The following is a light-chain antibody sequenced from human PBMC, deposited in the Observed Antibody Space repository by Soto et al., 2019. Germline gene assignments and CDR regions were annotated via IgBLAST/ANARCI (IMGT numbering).Light chain of an antibody. Sequence: QMTQSPSTLSASVGDRVTITCRASQTVKNYLAWYQQKPGKAPNLLIYTASSLKSGVPSRFSGSGSGTEFTLTISSLQPEDLATDYCQQYNTFSSVGQGTKVESK. CDR2: TAS. CDR3: QQYNTFSS. V-gene: IGKV1-5*03. CDR1: QTVKNY. J-gene: IGKJ1*01.